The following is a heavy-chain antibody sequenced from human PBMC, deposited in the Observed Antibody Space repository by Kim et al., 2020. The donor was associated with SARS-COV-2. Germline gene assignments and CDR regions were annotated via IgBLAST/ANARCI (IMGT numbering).Heavy chain of an antibody. CDR3: TRTRHDGYRAYGMDV. Sequence: SGPTLVNPTQTLTLTCTFSGFSLSTRGMCVSWIRQPPGKALEWLARIDWDDEKYYNTSLKTRLTLSKDTSKNQVILTMTNMDPVDTATYYCTRTRHDGYRAYGMDVSGQGPTVTVSS. CDR2: IDWDDEK. J-gene: IGHJ6*02. V-gene: IGHV2-70*11. CDR1: GFSLSTRGMC. D-gene: IGHD5-12*01.